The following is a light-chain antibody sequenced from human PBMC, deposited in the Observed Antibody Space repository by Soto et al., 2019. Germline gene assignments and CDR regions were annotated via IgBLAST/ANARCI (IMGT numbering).Light chain of an antibody. CDR1: QSIGSW. CDR3: QQYYSYPLT. CDR2: DAS. J-gene: IGKJ4*01. Sequence: DIQMTQSPSSLSASVGDRVTITCRASQSIGSWLAWYQQRPGKAPNLLIYDASSLESGVPSRFSGSGSGTDFTLTISCLQSEDFATYYCQQYYSYPLTFGGGTKVDIK. V-gene: IGKV1-5*01.